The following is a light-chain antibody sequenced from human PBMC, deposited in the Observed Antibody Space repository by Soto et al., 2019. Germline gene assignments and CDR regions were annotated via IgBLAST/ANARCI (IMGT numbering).Light chain of an antibody. J-gene: IGKJ1*01. V-gene: IGKV3-20*01. CDR3: QQYGSSRT. Sequence: EIVLTQSPGTLSLSPGERATLSCRARQSVSSSYLAWYQQKPGQAPRLLIYGASSRATGIPDRFSSSGSGTDFTLTISRLEPEDFAVYYCQQYGSSRTFGQGTKVEIK. CDR1: QSVSSSY. CDR2: GAS.